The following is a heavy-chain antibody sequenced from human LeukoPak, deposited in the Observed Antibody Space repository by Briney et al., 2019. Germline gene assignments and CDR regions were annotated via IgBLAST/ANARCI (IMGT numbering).Heavy chain of an antibody. J-gene: IGHJ4*02. CDR1: GGSISSGGYY. D-gene: IGHD3-22*01. CDR3: ARGQHIVVYDY. CDR2: INHSGST. Sequence: SETLSLTCTVSGGSISSGGYYWSWIRQPPGTGLEWIGEINHSGSTNYNPSLKSRVTISVDTSKNQFSLKLSSVTAADTAVYYCARGQHIVVYDYWGQGTLVTVSS. V-gene: IGHV4-39*07.